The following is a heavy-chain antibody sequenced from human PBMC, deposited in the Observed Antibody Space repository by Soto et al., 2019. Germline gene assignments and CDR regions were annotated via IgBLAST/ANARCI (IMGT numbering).Heavy chain of an antibody. J-gene: IGHJ4*01. Sequence: GGSLRLSCAASGFTFNSYAMNWVRQAPGKGLAWVSAIGTDGNTYYANSVKGRFTISRDNSRTTLYLQMNSLRVEDTALYYCVRKYPGTRPFDYWGQGTLVTVS. CDR1: GFTFNSYA. D-gene: IGHD2-2*01. V-gene: IGHV3-23*01. CDR2: IGTDGNT. CDR3: VRKYPGTRPFDY.